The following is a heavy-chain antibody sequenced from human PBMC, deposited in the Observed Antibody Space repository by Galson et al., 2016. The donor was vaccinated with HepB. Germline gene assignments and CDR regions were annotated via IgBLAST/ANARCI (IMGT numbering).Heavy chain of an antibody. CDR3: VRYLGGSYFDI. Sequence: QSGAEVKKPGESLTISCEASGYSFTSNWIAWVRQLPGKGLEWMGFVYPGDSDTRYSPPFEGQVTISADRSISTAYLHWSSLKASDTAVYFCVRYLGGSYFDIWGRGTLVTVSS. D-gene: IGHD3-9*01. J-gene: IGHJ2*01. CDR2: VYPGDSDT. V-gene: IGHV5-51*01. CDR1: GYSFTSNW.